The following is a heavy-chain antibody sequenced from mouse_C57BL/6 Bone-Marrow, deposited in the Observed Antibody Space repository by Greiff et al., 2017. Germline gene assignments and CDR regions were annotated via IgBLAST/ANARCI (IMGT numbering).Heavy chain of an antibody. V-gene: IGHV7-3*01. CDR2: IRNKANGYTT. Sequence: EVQLVESGGGLVQPGGSLSLSCAASGFTFTDYYMSWVRQPPGKALEWLGFIRNKANGYTTEYSASVKGRFTISRDNSQSILYLQMNALRAEDSATYYCARYPIDDGYYDWYFDVWDTGTTVTVSS. J-gene: IGHJ1*03. D-gene: IGHD2-3*01. CDR1: GFTFTDYY. CDR3: ARYPIDDGYYDWYFDV.